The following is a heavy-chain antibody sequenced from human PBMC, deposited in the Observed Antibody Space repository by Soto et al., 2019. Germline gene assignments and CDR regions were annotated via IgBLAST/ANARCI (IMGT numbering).Heavy chain of an antibody. CDR3: ARHGGNSVIAGLDY. CDR1: GGSISSYY. D-gene: IGHD2-21*02. CDR2: IYYSGST. Sequence: SETLCLTCTVSGGSISSYYWSRIRQTTGKGLEWIGYIYYSGSTNYNPSLKSRVTISVDTSKNQFSLKLSSVTAADTAVYYCARHGGNSVIAGLDYWGQGTLVTVSS. V-gene: IGHV4-59*08. J-gene: IGHJ4*02.